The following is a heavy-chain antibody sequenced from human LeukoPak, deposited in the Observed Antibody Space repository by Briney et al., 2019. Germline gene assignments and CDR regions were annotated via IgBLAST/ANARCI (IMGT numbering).Heavy chain of an antibody. Sequence: ASVKVSCKASGYTFTSYGISWVRQAPGQGLEWMGWISAYNGNTNYAQKLQGRVTMTTDTSMSTAYMELRSLRSDDTAVYYCARDSRTYYDFWSGYSSTLYFDYWGQGTLVTVSS. D-gene: IGHD3-3*01. J-gene: IGHJ4*02. V-gene: IGHV1-18*01. CDR2: ISAYNGNT. CDR1: GYTFTSYG. CDR3: ARDSRTYYDFWSGYSSTLYFDY.